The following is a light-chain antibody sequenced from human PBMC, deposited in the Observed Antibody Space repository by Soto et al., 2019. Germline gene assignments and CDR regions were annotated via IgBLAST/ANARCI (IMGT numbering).Light chain of an antibody. CDR2: GAS. CDR1: QSVRSD. V-gene: IGKV3-15*01. CDR3: QQYGSSQKT. J-gene: IGKJ1*01. Sequence: EIVMTQSPATLSVSPGERATLSCRASQSVRSDLAWYQQKPGQAPRFLISGASTRATGIPARFSGSGSGTDFTLTISSLQSEDFAVYYCQQYGSSQKTFGQGTKVDIK.